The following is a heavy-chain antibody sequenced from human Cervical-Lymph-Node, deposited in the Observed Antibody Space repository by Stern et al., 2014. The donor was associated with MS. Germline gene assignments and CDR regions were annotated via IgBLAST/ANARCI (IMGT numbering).Heavy chain of an antibody. J-gene: IGHJ4*02. CDR2: IDGDDDK. D-gene: IGHD6-13*01. CDR1: GFSLTTSAMC. V-gene: IGHV2-70*01. Sequence: VPLVESGPALVKPTQTLTLTCTFSGFSLTTSAMCVSWIRQPPGKALEWLALIDGDDDKSHNTSLKPRLTITKDPSKNQVLLALTTLDPVDTATYYGARCRWDSRRWYYFDYWGQGTLVTVSS. CDR3: ARCRWDSRRWYYFDY.